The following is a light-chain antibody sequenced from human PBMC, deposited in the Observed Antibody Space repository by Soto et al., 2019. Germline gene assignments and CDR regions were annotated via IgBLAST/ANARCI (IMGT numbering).Light chain of an antibody. CDR1: QSVSSA. CDR3: QQRGNWPRT. Sequence: EIVLTQSPATLSLSPGERATLSCRASQSVSSALAWYQQKPGQAPRLLIYDASNRATGIPARFSGSGSGTDFTLTVSSLEPEDFAVYDCQQRGNWPRTFGQGTKLEIK. CDR2: DAS. J-gene: IGKJ2*01. V-gene: IGKV3-11*01.